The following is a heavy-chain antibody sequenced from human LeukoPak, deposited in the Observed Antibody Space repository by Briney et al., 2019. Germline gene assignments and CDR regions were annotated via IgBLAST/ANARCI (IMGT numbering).Heavy chain of an antibody. V-gene: IGHV1-2*02. Sequence: ASVKVSCKASGYTFTGNFIHWVRQAPGQGLEWVGLINPKSGDTTYAQRFQGRLTLNRDTSIRTACMELGSLGSDDTAVYYCARGGIEVPAFDIWGRGTMVTVSS. J-gene: IGHJ3*02. CDR1: GYTFTGNF. CDR3: ARGGIEVPAFDI. CDR2: INPKSGDT. D-gene: IGHD1-26*01.